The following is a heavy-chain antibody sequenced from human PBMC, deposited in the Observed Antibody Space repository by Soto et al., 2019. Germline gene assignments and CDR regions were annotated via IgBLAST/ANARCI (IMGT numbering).Heavy chain of an antibody. J-gene: IGHJ5*02. CDR1: GGSFSGYY. CDR2: INHSGST. CDR3: ARFRIVLMVYANPKSLRPAWFDP. Sequence: PSETLSLTCAVYGGSFSGYYWSWIRQPPGKGLEWIGEINHSGSTNYNPSLKSRVTISVDTSKNQFSLKLSSVTAADTAVYYCARFRIVLMVYANPKSLRPAWFDPWGQGTLVTVSS. D-gene: IGHD2-8*01. V-gene: IGHV4-34*01.